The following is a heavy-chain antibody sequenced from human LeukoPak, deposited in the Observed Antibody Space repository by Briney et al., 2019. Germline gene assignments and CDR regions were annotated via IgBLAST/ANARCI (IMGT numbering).Heavy chain of an antibody. J-gene: IGHJ4*02. CDR2: ISYDGSTK. CDR1: GFTFTNFA. D-gene: IGHD5-24*01. V-gene: IGHV3-30*04. Sequence: GGSLRLSCVASGFTFTNFAVHWVRQAPGKGLEWVAFISYDGSTKYYADSVKGRFTISRDNSKNTLYLQMNSLRTEDTAVYYCARRSRDGWYLDYWGQGTLVTVSS. CDR3: ARRSRDGWYLDY.